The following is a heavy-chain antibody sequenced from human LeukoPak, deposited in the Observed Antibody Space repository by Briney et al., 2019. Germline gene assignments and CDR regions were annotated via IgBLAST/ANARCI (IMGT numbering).Heavy chain of an antibody. CDR2: IYYTGST. Sequence: SETLSLTCTVSGGSISSYYWSWIRQPPGKGLEWIGHIYYTGSTNYNPSLKSRVTMSVDTSKNHFSLKLSSVTAADTTAYYCATTTSILAFDIWGQGTMVTVSS. CDR3: ATTTSILAFDI. V-gene: IGHV4-59*12. J-gene: IGHJ3*02. D-gene: IGHD3-3*01. CDR1: GGSISSYY.